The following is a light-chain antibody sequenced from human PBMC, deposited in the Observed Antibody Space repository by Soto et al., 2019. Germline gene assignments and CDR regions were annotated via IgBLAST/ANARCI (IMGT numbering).Light chain of an antibody. J-gene: IGLJ2*01. CDR2: DVS. CDR1: SSDVGGYNY. V-gene: IGLV2-14*01. Sequence: QSALTQPASVSGSAGQSITISSTGTSSDVGGYNYVSWYQQSPGKAPKLIIYDVSRRPSGVSDRFSGSKSGNTASLTISGLQAEDEADYYCSSYTSSGTLVVFGGGTKLTVL. CDR3: SSYTSSGTLVV.